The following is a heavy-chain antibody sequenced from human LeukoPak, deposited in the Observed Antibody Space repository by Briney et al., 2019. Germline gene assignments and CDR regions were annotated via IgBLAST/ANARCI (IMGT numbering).Heavy chain of an antibody. CDR1: GFSFSRYG. D-gene: IGHD6-19*01. V-gene: IGHV3-30*18. J-gene: IGHJ4*02. Sequence: GGSLRLSCAASGFSFSRYGIHWVRQAPGKGLEWVAVISYDGSNKDYVDSVKGRFTISRDNSKNTLYLQMNSLRAEVTAVYYCAKDHHSSGWFYFDYWGQGTLVTVSS. CDR2: ISYDGSNK. CDR3: AKDHHSSGWFYFDY.